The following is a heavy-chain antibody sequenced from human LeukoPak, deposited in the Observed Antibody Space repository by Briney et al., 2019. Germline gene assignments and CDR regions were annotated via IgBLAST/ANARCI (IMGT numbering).Heavy chain of an antibody. CDR2: TRNKAYSDTT. CDR1: GFIVSDHY. CDR3: VRSGRYSPFDH. Sequence: GGSLRLSCAAYGFIVSDHYMDWVRQAPGKGLEWVARTRNKAYSDTTEYAASVKGRFTISRDDSKNSLYFQMNSLKVEDTAGYYWVRSGRYSPFDHWGQGTPVTVSP. V-gene: IGHV3-72*01. J-gene: IGHJ4*02. D-gene: IGHD1-26*01.